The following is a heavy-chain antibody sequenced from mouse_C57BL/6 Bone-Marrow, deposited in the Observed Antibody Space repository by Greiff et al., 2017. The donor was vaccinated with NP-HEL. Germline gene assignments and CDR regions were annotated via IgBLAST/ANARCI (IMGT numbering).Heavy chain of an antibody. CDR1: GFTFSSYA. Sequence: EVKLVESGGGLVKPGGSLKLSCAASGFTFSSYAMSWVRQTPEKRLEWVATISDGGSYTYYPDNVKGRFTISRDNAKNNLYLQMSHLKSEDTAMYYGARENFTGTWAYWGKGTLVTVSA. D-gene: IGHD4-1*01. V-gene: IGHV5-4*01. CDR2: ISDGGSYT. CDR3: ARENFTGTWAY. J-gene: IGHJ3*01.